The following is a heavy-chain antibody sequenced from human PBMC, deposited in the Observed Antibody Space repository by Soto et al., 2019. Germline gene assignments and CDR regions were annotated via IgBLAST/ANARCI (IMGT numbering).Heavy chain of an antibody. D-gene: IGHD3-3*01. CDR3: ARDVNLWSGLHHYYMAV. CDR2: IYSGGST. Sequence: GGSLRLSCAASGFTVSSNYMSWVRQAPGKGLEWVSVIYSGGSTYYADSVKGRFTISRDNSKNTLYLQMNSLRAEDTAVYYCARDVNLWSGLHHYYMAVWGKGTSVTVSS. CDR1: GFTVSSNY. J-gene: IGHJ6*03. V-gene: IGHV3-66*01.